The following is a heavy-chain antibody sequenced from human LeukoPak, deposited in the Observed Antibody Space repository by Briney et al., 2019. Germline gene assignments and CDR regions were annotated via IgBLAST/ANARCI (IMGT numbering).Heavy chain of an antibody. V-gene: IGHV4-39*07. D-gene: IGHD3-22*01. Sequence: PSETLSLTCTVSGGSISSSSYYWGWIRQPPGKGLEWIGSIYYSGSTYYNPSLKSRVTISVDTSKNQFSLKLSSVTAADTAVYYCARGASGMYYYDTHNYYYYMDAWGKGTAVTVSS. CDR2: IYYSGST. CDR1: GGSISSSSYY. J-gene: IGHJ6*03. CDR3: ARGASGMYYYDTHNYYYYMDA.